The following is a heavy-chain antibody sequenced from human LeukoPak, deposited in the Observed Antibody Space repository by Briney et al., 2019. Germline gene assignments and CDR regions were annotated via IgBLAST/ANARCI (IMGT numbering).Heavy chain of an antibody. CDR1: GGTFRSYA. V-gene: IGHV1-69*05. CDR2: VISIAPTA. D-gene: IGHD5-18*01. CDR3: ARGRVSGTTLVTWFDT. J-gene: IGHJ5*02. Sequence: RASVNVSCTASGGTFRSYAISWVRQAPGQGLEGLAGVISIAPTANYAQKFQDRVTINMDKYTTTPFMELRSLRSDDTAVYYCARGRVSGTTLVTWFDTWGQGTLVTVSS.